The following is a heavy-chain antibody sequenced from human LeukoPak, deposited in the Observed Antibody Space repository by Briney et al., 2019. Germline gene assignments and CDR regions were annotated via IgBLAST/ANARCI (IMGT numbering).Heavy chain of an antibody. D-gene: IGHD3-3*01. CDR3: ARVRATLFGVAMVYMDV. V-gene: IGHV4-59*08. Sequence: PSETLSLTCTVSGGSISSYYWSWIRQPPGKGLEWIGYIYYSGSTNYNPYLKSRVTISVDTSKNQLSLKLSSVTAADTAVYYCARVRATLFGVAMVYMDVWGKGTTVTVSS. J-gene: IGHJ6*03. CDR1: GGSISSYY. CDR2: IYYSGST.